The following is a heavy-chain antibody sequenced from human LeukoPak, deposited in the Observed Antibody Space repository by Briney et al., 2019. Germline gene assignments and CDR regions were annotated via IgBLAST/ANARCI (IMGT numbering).Heavy chain of an antibody. CDR3: ARDYYDSRGEAFDI. CDR1: GGSIGSHY. J-gene: IGHJ3*02. D-gene: IGHD3-22*01. Sequence: SETLSLTCTVSGGSIGSHYWSWIRQPPGSGLEWIGYVYYSGTTNYNPSLKSRVTISVDTSKNQFSLKLSSVTAADTAVYCCARDYYDSRGEAFDIWGLGTMVTVSS. CDR2: VYYSGTT. V-gene: IGHV4-59*11.